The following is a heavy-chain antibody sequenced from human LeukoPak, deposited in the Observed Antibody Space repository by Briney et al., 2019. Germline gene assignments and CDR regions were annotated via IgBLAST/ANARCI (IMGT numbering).Heavy chain of an antibody. Sequence: PGGSLRLSCAASGFTFSRYWMHWVRQAPGKGLEWVSRINSDGSSTTYADSVKGRFTISRDNAKNTLYLQMNNLRAEDTAVYYCARDLSSGYYPELFDYWGQGTLVTVSS. V-gene: IGHV3-74*01. CDR1: GFTFSRYW. CDR2: INSDGSST. CDR3: ARDLSSGYYPELFDY. J-gene: IGHJ4*02. D-gene: IGHD3-22*01.